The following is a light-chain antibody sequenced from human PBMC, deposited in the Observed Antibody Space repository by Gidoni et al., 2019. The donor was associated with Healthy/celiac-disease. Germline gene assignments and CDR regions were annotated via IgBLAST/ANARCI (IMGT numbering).Light chain of an antibody. Sequence: QSALTQPPPASGSPGQSVTISCTGTSSGVGGYYYGSWYQQHPGKAPKLMIYEVSKRPSGVPDRFSGSKSGNAASLTVSGLQAEDEADYYCSSYAGSNNFEVFGTGTKVTVL. J-gene: IGLJ1*01. V-gene: IGLV2-8*01. CDR1: SSGVGGYYY. CDR2: EVS. CDR3: SSYAGSNNFEV.